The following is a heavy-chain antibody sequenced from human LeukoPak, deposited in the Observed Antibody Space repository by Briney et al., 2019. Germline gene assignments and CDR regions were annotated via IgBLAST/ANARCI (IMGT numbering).Heavy chain of an antibody. V-gene: IGHV4-39*01. J-gene: IGHJ4*02. CDR2: IYYSEST. D-gene: IGHD3-3*01. CDR1: GGSISSSSYY. CDR3: ASASYYDFWSGYYELVHFDY. Sequence: SETLSLTCTVSGGSISSSSYYWGWIRQPPGRGLEWFGSIYYSESTYYNPSLKSRVTISVDTSKNQFSLKLSSVTAADTAVYYCASASYYDFWSGYYELVHFDYWGQGTLVTVSS.